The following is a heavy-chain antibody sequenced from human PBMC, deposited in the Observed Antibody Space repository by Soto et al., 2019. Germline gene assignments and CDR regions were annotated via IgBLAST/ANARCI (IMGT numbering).Heavy chain of an antibody. CDR1: GFTFSGYT. V-gene: IGHV3-48*02. Sequence: GGSLRLSCTASGFTFSGYTMNWVRQAPGKGLEWISYISSSGSTIDYADSVKGRFTISRDNAKNSLYLQMNSLRDEDTAVYYCARSQMNDYWGQGSLVTVPS. J-gene: IGHJ4*02. CDR3: ARSQMNDY. CDR2: ISSSGSTI.